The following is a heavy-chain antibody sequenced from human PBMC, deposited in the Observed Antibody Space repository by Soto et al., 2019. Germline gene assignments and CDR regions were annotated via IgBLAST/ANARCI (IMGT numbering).Heavy chain of an antibody. CDR2: IYHSGST. J-gene: IGHJ4*02. CDR3: ARAKGNDDIDY. V-gene: IGHV4-30-2*01. CDR1: GGSISSGGYS. D-gene: IGHD1-1*01. Sequence: PSETLSLTCAVSGGSISSGGYSWSWIRQPPGKGLEWIGYIYHSGSTYYNPSLKSRVTISVDRSKNQFSLKLSSVTAADTAVYYCARAKGNDDIDYWGQGTLVTVSS.